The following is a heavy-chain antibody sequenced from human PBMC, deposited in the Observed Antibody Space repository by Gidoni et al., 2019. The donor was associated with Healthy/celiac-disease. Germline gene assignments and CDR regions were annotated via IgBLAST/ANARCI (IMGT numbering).Heavy chain of an antibody. CDR3: AKDMFEILYSHDAFDI. CDR2: ISWNSGSI. Sequence: EVQLVESGGGLVLPGRSLRLSCAASGFTFDDYAMHWVRQAPGQGLEWVSGISWNSGSIGYADSVKGRFTISRDNAKNSLYLQMNSLRAEDTALYYCAKDMFEILYSHDAFDIWGQGTMVTVSS. V-gene: IGHV3-9*01. J-gene: IGHJ3*02. D-gene: IGHD2-8*01. CDR1: GFTFDDYA.